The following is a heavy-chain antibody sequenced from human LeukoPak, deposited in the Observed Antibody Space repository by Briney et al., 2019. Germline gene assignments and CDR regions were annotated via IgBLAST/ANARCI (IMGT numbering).Heavy chain of an antibody. J-gene: IGHJ3*02. Sequence: SVKVSCKASGGTFSSYAISWVRQAPGQGLEWMGRIIPILGIANYAQKFQGRVTITADKSTSTAYMELSSLRSEDTAVYYCARDHWGGWLDAFDIWGQGTMVTVSS. CDR1: GGTFSSYA. CDR3: ARDHWGGWLDAFDI. CDR2: IIPILGIA. V-gene: IGHV1-69*04. D-gene: IGHD7-27*01.